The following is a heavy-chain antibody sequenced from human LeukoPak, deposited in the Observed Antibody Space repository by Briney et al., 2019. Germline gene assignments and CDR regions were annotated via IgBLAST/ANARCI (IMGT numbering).Heavy chain of an antibody. Sequence: GGSLRLSCAASGFTFSSYEMNWVRQVPGKGLVWVSRINSDGSNRKYADSVKGRFTISRDNAENTLYLQMNSLRAEDTAVYYCATSQRGYIYGFMGYWGQGTLVTVSS. CDR1: GFTFSSYE. CDR3: ATSQRGYIYGFMGY. CDR2: INSDGSNR. V-gene: IGHV3-74*03. J-gene: IGHJ4*02. D-gene: IGHD5-18*01.